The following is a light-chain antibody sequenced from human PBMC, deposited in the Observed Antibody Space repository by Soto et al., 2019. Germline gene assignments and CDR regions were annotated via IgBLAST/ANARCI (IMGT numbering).Light chain of an antibody. CDR3: QQYHNWPPVT. CDR1: QSVSRY. J-gene: IGKJ4*01. CDR2: DAS. V-gene: IGKV3-15*01. Sequence: EIVMTQSPATLSVSPGERATLSCRASQSVSRYLAWYQQKPGQAPRLLIYDASTRATGIPARFSGSGSGTEFTLTIGSLQSEDFAVYYCQQYHNWPPVTFGGGTKVDIK.